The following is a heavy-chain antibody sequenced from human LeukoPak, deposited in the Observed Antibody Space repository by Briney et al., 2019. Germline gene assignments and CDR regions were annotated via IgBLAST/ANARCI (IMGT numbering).Heavy chain of an antibody. J-gene: IGHJ4*02. CDR1: GGSFSSGGYY. CDR2: IYYSGNT. CDR3: ARVIAAAGTDY. V-gene: IGHV4-31*03. Sequence: SETLSLTCTVSGGSFSSGGYYWSWIRQHPGKGLEWIGYIYYSGNTYYNPSLKSRVTISVDTSKNQFSLKLSSVTAADTAVYYCARVIAAAGTDYWGQGTLVTVSS. D-gene: IGHD6-13*01.